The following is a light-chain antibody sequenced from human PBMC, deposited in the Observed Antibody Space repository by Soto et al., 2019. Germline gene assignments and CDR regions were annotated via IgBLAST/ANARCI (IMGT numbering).Light chain of an antibody. Sequence: EIVLTQSPGTLSLSPGERATLSCRASQSIASSYLTWYQHKPGQAPRLLIHGASSRATGIPDRFSGSGSGTDFTLSISRLEPEDFEVYYCQQYGSSSYTFGQGTQLEIK. J-gene: IGKJ2*01. CDR2: GAS. V-gene: IGKV3-20*01. CDR3: QQYGSSSYT. CDR1: QSIASSY.